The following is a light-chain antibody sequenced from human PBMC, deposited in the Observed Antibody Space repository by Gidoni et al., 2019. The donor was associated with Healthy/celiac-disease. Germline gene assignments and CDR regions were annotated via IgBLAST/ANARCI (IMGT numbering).Light chain of an antibody. Sequence: IQLTQSPSSLSASVGDRVTLTCRPSQGISSYLAWYQQKPGKAPKLLIYAASTLQSGVPSRFSGSGSGTDFTLTISSLQPEDFATYYCQQLNSYPLTFGGGTKVEIK. CDR3: QQLNSYPLT. J-gene: IGKJ4*01. V-gene: IGKV1-9*01. CDR1: QGISSY. CDR2: AAS.